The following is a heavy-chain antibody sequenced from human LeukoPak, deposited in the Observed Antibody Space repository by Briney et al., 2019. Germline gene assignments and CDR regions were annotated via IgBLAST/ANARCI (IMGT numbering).Heavy chain of an antibody. CDR1: GFTFSSYE. Sequence: AGGSLRLSCAASGFTFSSYEMNWVCQAPGKGLEWVSYISSSGSTIYYADSVKGRFTISRDNAKNSLYLQMNSLRAEDTAVYYCARDYIPMHAFDIWGQGTMVTVSS. J-gene: IGHJ3*02. CDR2: ISSSGSTI. CDR3: ARDYIPMHAFDI. V-gene: IGHV3-48*03. D-gene: IGHD2-2*02.